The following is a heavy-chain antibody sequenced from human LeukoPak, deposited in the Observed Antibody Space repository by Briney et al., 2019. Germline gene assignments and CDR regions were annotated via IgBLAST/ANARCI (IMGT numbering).Heavy chain of an antibody. Sequence: GASVKVSCKASGGTFSSYAISWVRQAPGQGLEWMGRIIPILGIANYAQKFQGRVTITADKSTSTAYMELSSLRSEDTAVYYCARADYDFWSGYYTGPDYYYYGMDVWSQGTTVTVSS. CDR2: IIPILGIA. V-gene: IGHV1-69*04. CDR3: ARADYDFWSGYYTGPDYYYYGMDV. D-gene: IGHD3-3*01. J-gene: IGHJ6*02. CDR1: GGTFSSYA.